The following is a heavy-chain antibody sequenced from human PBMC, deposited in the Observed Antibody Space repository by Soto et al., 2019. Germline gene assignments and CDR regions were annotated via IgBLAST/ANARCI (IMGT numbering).Heavy chain of an antibody. CDR2: IYQSGIT. CDR3: ARGFIFYDSPGDDRIYFYYGLDV. D-gene: IGHD3-22*01. CDR1: GASFTTGHW. J-gene: IGHJ6*02. V-gene: IGHV4-4*02. Sequence: QVQLQESGPGLVKASGTLSLTCAVSGASFTTGHWWTWVRQSPGKGLEWIGEIYQSGITNYNPSLISRLTISMDKSKNQFSLKLTSVTAADTALYYCARGFIFYDSPGDDRIYFYYGLDVWGQGTTVTISS.